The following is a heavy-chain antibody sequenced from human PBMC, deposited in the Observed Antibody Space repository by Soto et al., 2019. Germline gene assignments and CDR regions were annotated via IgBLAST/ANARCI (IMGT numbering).Heavy chain of an antibody. D-gene: IGHD6-13*01. V-gene: IGHV4-31*03. CDR1: GGSISSGGYW. CDR3: AREVSTHFEY. CDR2: ISYSGST. Sequence: QVQLQESGPGLVKPSQTLSLTCTVSGGSISSGGYWWSWIRQHPGKGLEWVGYISYSGSTSYNPSLKSRLTISADTSKNHFSLELPSVTAADTAVYYCAREVSTHFEYWGQGTLVTVSS. J-gene: IGHJ4*02.